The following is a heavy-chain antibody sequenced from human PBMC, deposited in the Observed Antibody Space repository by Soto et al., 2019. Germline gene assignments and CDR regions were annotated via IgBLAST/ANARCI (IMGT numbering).Heavy chain of an antibody. CDR1: GDSVSTNSAT. CDR2: TYYRSNWYT. Sequence: SQTLSLTCAISGDSVSTNSATWDCIRQSPSRGLEWLGRTYYRSNWYTDYAVSVKGRITISPDTSNNQLSLQLNSVTPDDTAVYYRARLIGNSWLDSWGQGTLVTVSS. CDR3: ARLIGNSWLDS. D-gene: IGHD2-8*01. V-gene: IGHV6-1*01. J-gene: IGHJ5*01.